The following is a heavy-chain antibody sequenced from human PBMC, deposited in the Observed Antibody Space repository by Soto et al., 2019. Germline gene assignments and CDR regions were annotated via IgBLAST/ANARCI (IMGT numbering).Heavy chain of an antibody. Sequence: QVQLVESGGGVVQSGRSLRLSCAASGFTFSSYGMHWVRQAPGKGLEWVAVISYDGSKEFYADSVKGRFTISRDNSKNTLYLQMNSLRAEDTAVYYCAKDLRLWSKDYYYYGMDVWGQGTTVTVSS. CDR1: GFTFSSYG. V-gene: IGHV3-30*18. J-gene: IGHJ6*02. CDR2: ISYDGSKE. D-gene: IGHD5-18*01. CDR3: AKDLRLWSKDYYYYGMDV.